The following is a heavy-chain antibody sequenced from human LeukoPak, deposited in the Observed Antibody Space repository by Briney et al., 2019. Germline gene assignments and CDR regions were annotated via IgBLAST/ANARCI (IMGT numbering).Heavy chain of an antibody. CDR2: IYYSGST. CDR3: ARYYDFWSGYSN. CDR1: GGSISSYY. J-gene: IGHJ4*02. V-gene: IGHV4-59*01. D-gene: IGHD3-3*01. Sequence: PSETLSLTCTVSGGSISSYYWSWIRQPPGKGLEWIGYIYYSGSTNYNPSLKSRVTISVDTSKNQFSLKLSSVTAADTAVYYCARYYDFWSGYSNWGQGTLVTVSS.